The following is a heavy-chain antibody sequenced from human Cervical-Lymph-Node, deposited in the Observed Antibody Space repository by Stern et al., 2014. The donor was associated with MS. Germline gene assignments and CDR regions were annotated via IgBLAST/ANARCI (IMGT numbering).Heavy chain of an antibody. CDR3: ARTPTYRFAFDV. CDR1: GFSLTTTGIR. J-gene: IGHJ3*01. Sequence: QVTLKESGPALVRPTQTLTLTCTFSGFSLTTTGIRVSWIRQPPGKALEWLVCIVWDGSTFYRTSLRHRLIISKDTSKNQVVLTMTNVDPADTATYYCARTPTYRFAFDVWGQGTVVIVSS. CDR2: IVWDGST. D-gene: IGHD3-10*01. V-gene: IGHV2-70*04.